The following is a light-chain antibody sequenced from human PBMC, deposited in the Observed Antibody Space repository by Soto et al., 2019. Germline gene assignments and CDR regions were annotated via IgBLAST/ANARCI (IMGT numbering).Light chain of an antibody. V-gene: IGLV2-23*01. CDR1: SNDVGSYNL. Sequence: QSVLTQPASVSGSPGQSITISCTGISNDVGSYNLVSWYQQDPGKAPKVIIFEGSLRPSGVSSRFSGSRSGNTASLTISGLQAEDEADYYCCSYANSGARHVVFGGGTKLTVL. CDR2: EGS. J-gene: IGLJ2*01. CDR3: CSYANSGARHVV.